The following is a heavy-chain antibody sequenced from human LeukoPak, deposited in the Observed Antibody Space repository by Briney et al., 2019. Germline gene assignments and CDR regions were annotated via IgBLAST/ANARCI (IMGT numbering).Heavy chain of an antibody. J-gene: IGHJ4*02. D-gene: IGHD2-8*01. CDR2: IYYSGST. CDR3: ARARTKRPWSY. Sequence: SETLSLTCTVSGGSISSYYWSWIRQPPGKGLEWIGYIYYSGSTNYNPSLKSRVTISVDTSKNQFSLKLSSVTAADTAVYYCARARTKRPWSYWGQGTLVTVSS. CDR1: GGSISSYY. V-gene: IGHV4-59*12.